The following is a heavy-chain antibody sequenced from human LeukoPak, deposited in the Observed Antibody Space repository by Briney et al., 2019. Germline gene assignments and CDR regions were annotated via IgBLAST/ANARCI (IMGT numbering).Heavy chain of an antibody. D-gene: IGHD6-13*01. CDR3: ARTYQSTVPGIAGAGTFDY. CDR2: IHHYGTT. CDR1: GGSFSGYY. V-gene: IGHV4-34*01. Sequence: SETLSLTYAVYGGSFSGYYWSWIRQPPEKGLEWIGEIHHYGTTNYNPSLKSRVTILIDTSKNQFSLKLNSVTAADTAVYYCARTYQSTVPGIAGAGTFDYWGQGILVTVSS. J-gene: IGHJ4*02.